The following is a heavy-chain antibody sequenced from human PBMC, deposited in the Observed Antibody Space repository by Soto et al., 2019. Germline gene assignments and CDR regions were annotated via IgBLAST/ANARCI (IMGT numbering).Heavy chain of an antibody. CDR3: AKLRYFDWLLYGLDY. CDR1: GGSITTGTYY. Sequence: SETLSLTCTVSGGSITTGTYYWGWIRQPPGKGLEWIASIYYSGSTYYNPSLKSRVTISVDTSKNQFSLKLSSVTAADTAVYYCAKLRYFDWLLYGLDYWGQGTLVTVSS. J-gene: IGHJ4*02. D-gene: IGHD3-9*01. CDR2: IYYSGST. V-gene: IGHV4-39*01.